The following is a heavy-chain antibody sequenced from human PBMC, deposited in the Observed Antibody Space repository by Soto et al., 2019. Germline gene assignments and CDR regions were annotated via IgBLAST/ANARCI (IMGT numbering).Heavy chain of an antibody. D-gene: IGHD6-19*01. J-gene: IGHJ4*02. CDR3: ARDPVVAVADENFDY. V-gene: IGHV1-46*03. CDR1: GYTFTSYY. CDR2: INPSGGST. Sequence: QVQLVQSGAEVKKPGASVKVSCKASGYTFTSYYMHWVRQAPGQGLEWMGIINPSGGSTSYAQKFRGRVTMTRATSTSAVYMELSSLRSEDTAVYYGARDPVVAVADENFDYWGQGTLVTGSS.